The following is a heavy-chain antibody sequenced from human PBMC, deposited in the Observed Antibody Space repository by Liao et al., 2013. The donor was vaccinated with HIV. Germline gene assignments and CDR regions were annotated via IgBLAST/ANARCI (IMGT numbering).Heavy chain of an antibody. Sequence: QVHESGPGLVKPSEALSLTCTVSGGSISRHYWSWIRQPPGQGLQWIGYISYDGSPYYNPSLNSRLTLSLDTSKNQLFLKWTSVTAADTAVYYCALLDGRNGGGFRVWGQGAMVTVSS. CDR2: ISYDGSP. CDR3: ALLDGRNGGGFRV. V-gene: IGHV4-59*03. D-gene: IGHD3-16*02. J-gene: IGHJ3*01. CDR1: GGSISRHY.